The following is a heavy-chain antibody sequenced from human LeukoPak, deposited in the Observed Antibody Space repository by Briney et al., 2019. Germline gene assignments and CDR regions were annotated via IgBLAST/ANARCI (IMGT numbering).Heavy chain of an antibody. J-gene: IGHJ4*02. Sequence: GGSLRLSCATSGFTFSSYEMNWVRQAPGKGLEFVSYISSTGRSTYYADSLKGRFTISRDNAKNSVYLQMNSLRGEDTAVYYCARDEISGGIDYWGQGTLVTVSS. CDR2: ISSTGRST. D-gene: IGHD3-3*01. CDR1: GFTFSSYE. CDR3: ARDEISGGIDY. V-gene: IGHV3-48*03.